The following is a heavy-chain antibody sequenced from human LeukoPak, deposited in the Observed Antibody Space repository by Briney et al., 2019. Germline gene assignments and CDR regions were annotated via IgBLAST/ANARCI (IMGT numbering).Heavy chain of an antibody. CDR1: GFTFSDDG. CDR2: ISNEGRVQ. J-gene: IGHJ4*02. CDR3: ARDDGAAAGTDFDY. D-gene: IGHD6-13*01. V-gene: IGHV3-30*03. Sequence: GRTLRLSCAASGFTFSDDGMHWGCQAPGKGLGRGTVISNEGRVQYHAASVKGRFTISRDNSKNPLYLQMNSLRAEDTAVYYCARDDGAAAGTDFDYWGQGTLVTVSS.